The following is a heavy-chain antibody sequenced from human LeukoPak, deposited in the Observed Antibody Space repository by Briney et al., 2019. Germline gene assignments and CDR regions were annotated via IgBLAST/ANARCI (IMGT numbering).Heavy chain of an antibody. CDR2: ISAYNGNT. J-gene: IGHJ4*02. CDR1: GYTFTSYG. CDR3: ARDLSTLNPRRYFDWLIPFDY. Sequence: ASVKVSCKASGYTFTSYGISWVRQAPGQGLEWMGWISAYNGNTNYAQKLQGRVTMTTDTSTSTAYMELRSLRSDDTAVYYCARDLSTLNPRRYFDWLIPFDYWGQGTLVTVSS. V-gene: IGHV1-18*01. D-gene: IGHD3-9*01.